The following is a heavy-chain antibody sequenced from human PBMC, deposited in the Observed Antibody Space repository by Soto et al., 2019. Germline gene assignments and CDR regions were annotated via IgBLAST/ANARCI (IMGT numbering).Heavy chain of an antibody. J-gene: IGHJ4*02. Sequence: GGSLRLSCAASGFTFSSYAIIWVRQAPGKGLEWVSGLYGSGGGIHYADSVRGRFTISRDNCENSVYLQMNSLRVEDTAIYYCAKDAVAGDGAWLAEYWGQGTVVTVSS. D-gene: IGHD4-17*01. CDR3: AKDAVAGDGAWLAEY. CDR2: LYGSGGGI. V-gene: IGHV3-23*01. CDR1: GFTFSSYA.